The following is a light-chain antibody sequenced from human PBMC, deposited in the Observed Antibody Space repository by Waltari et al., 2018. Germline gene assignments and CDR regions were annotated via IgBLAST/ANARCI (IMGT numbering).Light chain of an antibody. V-gene: IGLV1-51*01. J-gene: IGLJ2*01. CDR3: ATWDNTLSAAV. CDR1: SSNIQYNF. Sequence: QSVLTQPPSLSAAPGQKVTISCSGNSSNIQYNFVSWYQQVSGTAPRLLIYDNRQRASGLPDRSSASKSGTSATLVITGLQTADEADYFCATWDNTLSAAVFGGGTKLTVL. CDR2: DNR.